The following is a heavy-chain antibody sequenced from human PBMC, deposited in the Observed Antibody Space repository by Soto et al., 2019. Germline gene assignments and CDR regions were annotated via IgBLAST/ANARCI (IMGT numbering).Heavy chain of an antibody. CDR3: ARQHSSGWYMEYYYGMDV. CDR2: IYPGDSDT. D-gene: IGHD6-19*01. J-gene: IGHJ6*02. V-gene: IGHV5-51*01. CDR1: GYSFTSYW. Sequence: GESLKISCKGSGYSFTSYWIGWVRQMPGKGLEWMGIIYPGDSDTRYSPSFQGQVTFSADKSISTAYLQWSSLKASDTAMYYCARQHSSGWYMEYYYGMDVWGQGTTVTVSS.